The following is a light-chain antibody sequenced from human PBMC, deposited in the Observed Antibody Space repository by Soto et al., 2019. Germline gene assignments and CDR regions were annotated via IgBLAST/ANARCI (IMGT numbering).Light chain of an antibody. Sequence: DIQMTQSPSSLSASVGDRVSITCRASQSISTHLSWYQQKPGKAPKLLIYAASSLQSWVPSRFTGSGSGTDSTLTISSLQPEDFATYYCQQSYTSWWTFGQGTKVDI. CDR3: QQSYTSWWT. CDR2: AAS. J-gene: IGKJ1*01. V-gene: IGKV1-39*01. CDR1: QSISTH.